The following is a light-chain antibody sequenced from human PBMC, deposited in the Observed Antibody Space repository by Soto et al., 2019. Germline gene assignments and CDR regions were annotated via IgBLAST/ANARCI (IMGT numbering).Light chain of an antibody. V-gene: IGLV2-14*01. Sequence: QSALAQPASVSGSFGQSITISCSGPNTDLGVYGYVSWYQHQPGKAPKLLIYDVNNRPSGISDRFSGSKSGDTASLTISGLQAEDEGDYYCCSYADGSIYFFGTGTKVTVL. CDR1: NTDLGVYGY. J-gene: IGLJ1*01. CDR3: CSYADGSIYF. CDR2: DVN.